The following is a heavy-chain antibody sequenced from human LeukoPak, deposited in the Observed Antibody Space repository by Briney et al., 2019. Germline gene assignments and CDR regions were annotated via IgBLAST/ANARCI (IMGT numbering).Heavy chain of an antibody. V-gene: IGHV4-59*11. CDR3: ARDGYSGSSLFDY. J-gene: IGHJ4*02. CDR1: GGSISSHF. D-gene: IGHD1-26*01. CDR2: IHYTGST. Sequence: SKTLSLTCTVSGGSISSHFWSWIRQPPGKGLEWIGYIHYTGSTNYNPSLKRRVTMSVDTSKNQFSLKLSSVTAADTAVYYCARDGYSGSSLFDYWGQGTLVTVSS.